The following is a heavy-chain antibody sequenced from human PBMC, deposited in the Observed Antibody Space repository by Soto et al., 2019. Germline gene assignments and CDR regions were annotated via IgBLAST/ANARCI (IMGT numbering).Heavy chain of an antibody. J-gene: IGHJ6*02. CDR2: NIPIFGTA. CDR3: ATVTMVRGVVPLYYGMDV. CDR1: GGTFSSYA. D-gene: IGHD3-10*01. V-gene: IGHV1-69*01. Sequence: QVQLVQSVAEVKKPGSSVNVSCKASGGTFSSYAISWVRQAPGQVLAWMGGNIPIFGTANYAQKFQGRVTITADESTSTAYMELSSLRSEDTAVYYCATVTMVRGVVPLYYGMDVWGQGTTVTVSS.